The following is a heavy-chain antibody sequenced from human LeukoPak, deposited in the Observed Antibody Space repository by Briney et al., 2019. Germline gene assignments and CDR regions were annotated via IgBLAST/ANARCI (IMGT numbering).Heavy chain of an antibody. CDR1: GDSVSSNSAA. CDR2: TYYRSKWYN. V-gene: IGHV6-1*01. J-gene: IGHJ6*02. Sequence: SQTLSLTCAISGDSVSSNSAAWNWIRQSPSRGLEWLGRTYYRSKWYNDYAVSVKSRITINPDTSKNQFSLQLNFVTPEDTAVYYCARERFSGSYAGPYYYYGMDVWGQGTTVTVSS. CDR3: ARERFSGSYAGPYYYYGMDV. D-gene: IGHD1-26*01.